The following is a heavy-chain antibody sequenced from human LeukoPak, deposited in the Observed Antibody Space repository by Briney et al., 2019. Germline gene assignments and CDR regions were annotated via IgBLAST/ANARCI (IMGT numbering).Heavy chain of an antibody. V-gene: IGHV3-21*01. J-gene: IGHJ4*02. CDR1: GFTFSSYS. D-gene: IGHD2-21*02. Sequence: GGSLRLSCAASGFTFSSYSMNWVRQAPGKGLEWVSSISSSSSYIYYADSVEGRFTISRDNAKNSLYLQMNSLRAEDTAVYYCARDWAIYCGGDCYSGYWGQGTLVTVSS. CDR2: ISSSSSYI. CDR3: ARDWAIYCGGDCYSGY.